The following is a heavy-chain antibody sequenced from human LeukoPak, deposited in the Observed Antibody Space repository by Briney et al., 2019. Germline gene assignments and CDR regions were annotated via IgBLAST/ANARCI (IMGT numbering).Heavy chain of an antibody. V-gene: IGHV4-38-2*02. J-gene: IGHJ3*02. D-gene: IGHD5-18*01. CDR1: GYSISSGYY. CDR3: ARDFVETDMGYVGFGSAFDI. CDR2: IYHSGST. Sequence: SETLSLTCTVSGYSISSGYYWGWIRQPPGKGLEWIGSIYHSGSTYYNPSLKSRVTISVDTSKNQFSLKLSSVTAADTAVYYCARDFVETDMGYVGFGSAFDIWGQGTMVTVSS.